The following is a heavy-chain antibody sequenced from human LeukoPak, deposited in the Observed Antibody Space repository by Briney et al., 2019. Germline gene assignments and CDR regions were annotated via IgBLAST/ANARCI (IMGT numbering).Heavy chain of an antibody. Sequence: SSETLSLTCTVSGVSISSYYWSWLRQPPGKGLEWVGYIYTSGSTNYNPSLKSRVTMSVDTSKNQFSLKLSSVTAADTAVYYCAIRYYDFWSGRGYYMDVWGKGTTVTVSS. CDR2: IYTSGST. J-gene: IGHJ6*03. D-gene: IGHD3-3*01. CDR3: AIRYYDFWSGRGYYMDV. V-gene: IGHV4-4*09. CDR1: GVSISSYY.